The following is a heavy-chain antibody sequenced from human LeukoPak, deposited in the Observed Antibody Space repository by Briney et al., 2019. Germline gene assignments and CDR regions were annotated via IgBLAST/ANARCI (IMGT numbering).Heavy chain of an antibody. D-gene: IGHD5-12*01. V-gene: IGHV7-81*01. Sequence: ASVKVSCKASGYSFTTYGMNWVPQAPGQGLEWMGWFNTYTGNPTYAQGFTGRFVFSMDTSASTAYLQISSLKAEDMHMYYCARWGWLDAFDISGQGKMVTVSS. CDR3: ARWGWLDAFDI. J-gene: IGHJ3*02. CDR1: GYSFTTYG. CDR2: FNTYTGNP.